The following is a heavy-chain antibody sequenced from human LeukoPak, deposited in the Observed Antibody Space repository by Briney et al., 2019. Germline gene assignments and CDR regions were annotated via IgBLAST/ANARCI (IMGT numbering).Heavy chain of an antibody. CDR2: INHSGST. V-gene: IGHV4-34*01. Sequence: PSETLSLTCAVYGGSFSGYYWSCIRQPPGKGLEWMGEINHSGSTNYNPALKSRVAISLDTSTNQSSLKLNSVTAADTAVYFCARTGDTSGYYYYYDYWGPGTLVTLSS. J-gene: IGHJ4*02. CDR3: ARTGDTSGYYYYYDY. D-gene: IGHD3-22*01. CDR1: GGSFSGYY.